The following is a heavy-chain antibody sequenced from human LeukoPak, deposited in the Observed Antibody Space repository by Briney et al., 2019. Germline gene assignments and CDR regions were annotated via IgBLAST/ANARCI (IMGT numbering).Heavy chain of an antibody. V-gene: IGHV3-23*01. J-gene: IGHJ4*02. D-gene: IGHD5-12*01. CDR1: GFTFSSHA. CDR2: ISGSGGST. CDR3: APDPNKWLRNY. Sequence: PGGSLRLSCAASGFTFSSHAMSWVRQAPGKGLEWVSTISGSGGSTYYADSVKGRFTISRDDSKNTLYLQMNSLRAEDTAVYYCAPDPNKWLRNYWGQGTLVTVSS.